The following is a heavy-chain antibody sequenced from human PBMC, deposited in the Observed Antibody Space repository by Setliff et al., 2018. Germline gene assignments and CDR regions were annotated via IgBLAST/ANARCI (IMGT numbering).Heavy chain of an antibody. CDR1: ALTFSSYW. Sequence: GGSLRLSCAASALTFSSYWMNWVRQAPGKGLEWVANINPHGSEKYYADSVKGRFTISRDNAKNSLSLQMDSLRVDDTAVYYCGRAGKPYAIDIWGQGTMVTVSS. CDR3: GRAGKPYAIDI. CDR2: INPHGSEK. V-gene: IGHV3-7*04. J-gene: IGHJ3*02.